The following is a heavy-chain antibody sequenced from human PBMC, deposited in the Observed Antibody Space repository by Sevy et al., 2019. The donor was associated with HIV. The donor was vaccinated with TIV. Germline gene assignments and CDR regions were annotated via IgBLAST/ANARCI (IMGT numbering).Heavy chain of an antibody. Sequence: ASVKVSCKASGYTVTSYGISWVRQAPGQGLEWMGWNSAYNGNTNYAQKLQGRVTMTTDTSTSTAYMELRSLRSDDTAVYYCARDRTRGHYDFWSGPRGWFDPWGQGALVTVSS. J-gene: IGHJ5*02. CDR3: ARDRTRGHYDFWSGPRGWFDP. CDR2: NSAYNGNT. V-gene: IGHV1-18*01. CDR1: GYTVTSYG. D-gene: IGHD3-3*01.